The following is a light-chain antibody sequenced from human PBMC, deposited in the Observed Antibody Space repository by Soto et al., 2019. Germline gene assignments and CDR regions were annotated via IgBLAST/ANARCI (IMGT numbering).Light chain of an antibody. V-gene: IGKV3-20*01. CDR2: GAS. J-gene: IGKJ4*01. CDR3: QQYGSSRFT. Sequence: EIVLTQSPGTLSLSPGERATLSCRASQSVSSSYLAWYQQKPGQAPRLLIYGASSRATGIPDRFSGSGSGTDFPLTISRLEPEDFAGYYCQQYGSSRFTFGGGTKVEIK. CDR1: QSVSSSY.